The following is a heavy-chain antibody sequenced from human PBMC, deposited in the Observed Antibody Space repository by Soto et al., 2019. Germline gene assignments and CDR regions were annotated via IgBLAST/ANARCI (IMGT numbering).Heavy chain of an antibody. Sequence: SETLSLTCSVSGGSVSSYYWSWIRQPPGKGLEWVGYISYSGSTNYNPSLKHRVTISVDTSKNQFSLKLSSVTAADTAVYYCASGGQGYDFWSDYSYEDYFDYWGQGTLVTVPS. D-gene: IGHD3-3*01. CDR1: GGSVSSYY. CDR3: ASGGQGYDFWSDYSYEDYFDY. CDR2: ISYSGST. J-gene: IGHJ4*02. V-gene: IGHV4-59*02.